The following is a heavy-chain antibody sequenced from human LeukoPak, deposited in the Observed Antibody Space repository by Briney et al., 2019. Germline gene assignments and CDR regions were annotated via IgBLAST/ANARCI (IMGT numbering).Heavy chain of an antibody. V-gene: IGHV1-69*04. J-gene: IGHJ4*02. CDR3: ARDDTLQLWFDY. D-gene: IGHD5-18*01. CDR2: IIPILGIA. Sequence: SVKVSCKASGGTFSSYAISWVRQAPGQGLEWMGRIIPILGIANYAQKFQGRVTITADKSTSTAYMELSSLRSEDTAVYYCARDDTLQLWFDYWGQGTLVTVSS. CDR1: GGTFSSYA.